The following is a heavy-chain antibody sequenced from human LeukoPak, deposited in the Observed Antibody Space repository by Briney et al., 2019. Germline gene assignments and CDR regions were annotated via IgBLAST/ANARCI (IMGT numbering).Heavy chain of an antibody. D-gene: IGHD3-10*01. J-gene: IGHJ6*02. CDR3: ARSENSGSPPYYYYGMDV. V-gene: IGHV4-30-2*01. CDR1: GGSISSGGYY. Sequence: SETLSLTCTVSGGSISSGGYYWSWIRQPPGKGLEWIGYIYHSGSTYYNPSLKSRVTISVDRSKNQFSLKLSSVTAADTAVYYCARSENSGSPPYYYYGMDVWGQGTTVTVSS. CDR2: IYHSGST.